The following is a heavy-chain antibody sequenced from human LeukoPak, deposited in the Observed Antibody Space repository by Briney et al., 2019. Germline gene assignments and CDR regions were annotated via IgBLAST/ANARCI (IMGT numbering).Heavy chain of an antibody. CDR1: GYTFTGYY. CDR3: ARGAVGATSHLDY. Sequence: ASVKVSCKASGYTFTGYYMHWVRQAPGQGLEWMGWINPNSGNTGYAQKFQGRVTMTRNTSISTAYMELSSLRSEDTAVYYCARGAVGATSHLDYWGQGTLVTVSS. D-gene: IGHD1-26*01. CDR2: INPNSGNT. J-gene: IGHJ4*02. V-gene: IGHV1-8*02.